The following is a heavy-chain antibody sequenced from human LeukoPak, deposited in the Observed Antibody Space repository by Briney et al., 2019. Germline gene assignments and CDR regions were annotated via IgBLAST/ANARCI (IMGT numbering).Heavy chain of an antibody. J-gene: IGHJ4*02. CDR3: ASTGYYDSSGYSPYYFDY. CDR1: GGSISSGDYY. Sequence: SETVSLTCAVSGGSISSGDYYWSWIRQPPGKGLEWIGSIYYSGSTYYNPSLKSRVTISVDTSKNQFSLKLSSVTAADTAVYYCASTGYYDSSGYSPYYFDYWGQGTLVTVSS. CDR2: IYYSGST. D-gene: IGHD3-22*01. V-gene: IGHV4-30-4*02.